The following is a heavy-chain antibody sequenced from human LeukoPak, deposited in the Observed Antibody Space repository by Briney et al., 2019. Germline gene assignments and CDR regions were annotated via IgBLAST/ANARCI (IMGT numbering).Heavy chain of an antibody. CDR1: GYTFTSYG. V-gene: IGHV1-18*01. CDR3: ARVESGSYYFHYYYMDV. J-gene: IGHJ6*03. CDR2: TSAYNGNT. Sequence: ASVKVSCKASGYTFTSYGICWVRQAPGQGLEWMGWTSAYNGNTNYAQKLQGRVTMTTDTSTSTAYMELRSLRSDDTAVYYCARVESGSYYFHYYYMDVWGKGTTVTVSS. D-gene: IGHD1-26*01.